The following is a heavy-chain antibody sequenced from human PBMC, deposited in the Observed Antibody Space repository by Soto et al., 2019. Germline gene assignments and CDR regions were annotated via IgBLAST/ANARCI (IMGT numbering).Heavy chain of an antibody. CDR3: AKDRGYCDSHSCYLGRAFDI. D-gene: IGHD2-15*01. Sequence: QVQLVESGGGVVQPGRSLRLSCAPSGFTFSYFGIHWVRQAPGKGLEWVSVISHDGRSKFYADSVKGRFTISRDNSKNTLSLQMNSLRPEDTAVYYCAKDRGYCDSHSCYLGRAFDIWGRGTMVTVSS. V-gene: IGHV3-30*18. J-gene: IGHJ3*02. CDR2: ISHDGRSK. CDR1: GFTFSYFG.